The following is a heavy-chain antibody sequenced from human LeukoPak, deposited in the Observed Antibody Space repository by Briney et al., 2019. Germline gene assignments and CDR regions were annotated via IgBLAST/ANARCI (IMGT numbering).Heavy chain of an antibody. D-gene: IGHD2-2*02. CDR3: ARHPRPGLVVPAAIIDY. Sequence: SETLSLTCLVSGGSISGSHWSWIRQPPGKGLEWIGSIYYSGSTYYNPSLKSRVTISVDTSKNQFSLKLSSVTAADTAVYYCARHPRPGLVVPAAIIDYWGQGTLVTVSS. CDR1: GGSISGSH. J-gene: IGHJ4*02. CDR2: IYYSGST. V-gene: IGHV4-59*05.